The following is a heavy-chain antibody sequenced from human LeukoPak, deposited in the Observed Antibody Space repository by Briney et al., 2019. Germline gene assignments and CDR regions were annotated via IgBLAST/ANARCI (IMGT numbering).Heavy chain of an antibody. CDR3: ARGYCSAGSCYEFDI. D-gene: IGHD2-15*01. CDR1: GYTFTGYY. Sequence: EASVKVSCKASGYTFTGYYMHWVRQAPGQGLQWMGWIKPDNGGTNYAQKFQGRVTMTRDTSISTAYMELSRLRSDDTAVYYCARGYCSAGSCYEFDIWGQGTMVTVSS. V-gene: IGHV1-2*02. J-gene: IGHJ3*02. CDR2: IKPDNGGT.